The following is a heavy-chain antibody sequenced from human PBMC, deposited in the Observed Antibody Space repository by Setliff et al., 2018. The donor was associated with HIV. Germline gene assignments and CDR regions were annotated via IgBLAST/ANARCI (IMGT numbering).Heavy chain of an antibody. CDR3: ASRVPAARHFDY. V-gene: IGHV4-4*02. D-gene: IGHD2-2*01. CDR1: SGSISSSNW. J-gene: IGHJ4*02. Sequence: PSETLSLTCAVSSGSISSSNWWSWVRQPPGKELEWIWEIYHSGSTNYKPSLKSRVTISLDRFKNQFSLKLTSVTAADAAVYYCASRVPAARHFDYWGQGTLVTVSS. CDR2: IYHSGST.